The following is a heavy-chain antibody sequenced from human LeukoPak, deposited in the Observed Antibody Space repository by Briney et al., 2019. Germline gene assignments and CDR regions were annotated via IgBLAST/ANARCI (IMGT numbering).Heavy chain of an antibody. J-gene: IGHJ3*02. Sequence: GESLKISCKGSGYSFTSYWIGWVRQMPGKGLEWMGIIYPGDSDTRYSPSFQGQVTISADKSISTAYLQWSSLKASDTAMYYCLLKDIVVVVAATGGLNDAFDIWGQGTMVTVSS. D-gene: IGHD2-15*01. CDR2: IYPGDSDT. CDR1: GYSFTSYW. V-gene: IGHV5-51*01. CDR3: LLKDIVVVVAATGGLNDAFDI.